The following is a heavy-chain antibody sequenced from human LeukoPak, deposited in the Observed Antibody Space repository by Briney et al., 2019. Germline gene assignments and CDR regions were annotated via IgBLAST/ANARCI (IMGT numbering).Heavy chain of an antibody. V-gene: IGHV1-2*02. CDR1: GYTFTGYY. J-gene: IGHJ3*02. Sequence: ASVKVSCKASGYTFTGYYMHWVRQAPGQGLEWMGWINPNSGGTNYAQKFQGRVTMTRDTSISTAYMELSRLRSDDTAVYYCARDQGLRYFDWLFLDAFDIWGQGTMVTVSS. D-gene: IGHD3-9*01. CDR3: ARDQGLRYFDWLFLDAFDI. CDR2: INPNSGGT.